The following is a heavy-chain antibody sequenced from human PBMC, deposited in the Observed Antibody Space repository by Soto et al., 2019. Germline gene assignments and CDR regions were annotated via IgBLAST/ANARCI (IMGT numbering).Heavy chain of an antibody. CDR1: GGTFSSYA. CDR2: IIPIFGTA. V-gene: IGHV1-69*13. Sequence: ASVKVSCKASGGTFSSYAISWVRQAPGQGLEWMGGIIPIFGTANYAQKFQGRVTITADESTSTAYMELSSLRSEDTAVYYCARGGSSSSSPGLGGMDVWGQGTTVTVSS. CDR3: ARGGSSSSSPGLGGMDV. J-gene: IGHJ6*02. D-gene: IGHD6-6*01.